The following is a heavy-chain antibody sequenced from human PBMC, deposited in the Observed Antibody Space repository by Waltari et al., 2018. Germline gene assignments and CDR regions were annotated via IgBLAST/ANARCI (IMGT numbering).Heavy chain of an antibody. CDR1: GGSISSGDYY. J-gene: IGHJ5*02. D-gene: IGHD3-10*01. Sequence: QVQLQESGPGLVKPSQTLSLTCTVSGGSISSGDYYWRWIRQPPGKGLEWIGYIYYSGSTYYNPSLKSRVTISVDTSKNQFSLKLSAVTAADTAVYYCARCITMVQGDHWFDPWGQGTLVTVSS. CDR2: IYYSGST. CDR3: ARCITMVQGDHWFDP. V-gene: IGHV4-30-4*08.